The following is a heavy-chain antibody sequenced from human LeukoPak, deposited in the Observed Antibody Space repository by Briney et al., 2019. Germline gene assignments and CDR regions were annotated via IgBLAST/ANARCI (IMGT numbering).Heavy chain of an antibody. CDR2: ISSSGSTI. Sequence: PGGSLRLSCAASGFTFSSYEMNWVRQAPGKGLEWVSYISSSGSTIYYADSVKGRFTISRDNAKNSLYLQMNSLRAEDTAVYYCARVGTGYYSSYYFDYWGQGTLVTVSS. V-gene: IGHV3-48*03. J-gene: IGHJ4*02. CDR1: GFTFSSYE. CDR3: ARVGTGYYSSYYFDY. D-gene: IGHD3-22*01.